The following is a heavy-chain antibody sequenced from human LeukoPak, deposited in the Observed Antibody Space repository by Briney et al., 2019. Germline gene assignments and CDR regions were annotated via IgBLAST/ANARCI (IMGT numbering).Heavy chain of an antibody. J-gene: IGHJ6*02. D-gene: IGHD3-10*01. CDR3: ARDRLSPRFGELSPREDDYYYYGMDV. Sequence: EASVKVSCKASGGTFSSYAISWVRQAPGQGLEWMGGIIPIFGTANYAQKFQGRVTITADESTSTAYMELSSLRSEDTAVYYCARDRLSPRFGELSPREDDYYYYGMDVWGQGTTVTVSS. CDR2: IIPIFGTA. V-gene: IGHV1-69*13. CDR1: GGTFSSYA.